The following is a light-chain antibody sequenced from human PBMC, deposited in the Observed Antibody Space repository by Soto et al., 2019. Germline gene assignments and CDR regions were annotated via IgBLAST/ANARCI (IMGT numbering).Light chain of an antibody. CDR1: SSNIGSNT. J-gene: IGLJ2*01. Sequence: QSVLTQPPSASGTPGQRVTISCSGSSSNIGSNTVNWYQQLPGTAPKLLIYSNNQRPSGVPDRFSGSKSGTSASLAISGLQSEDEADYYCEAWDADLGGPFFGGGTKVTVL. CDR2: SNN. V-gene: IGLV1-44*01. CDR3: EAWDADLGGPF.